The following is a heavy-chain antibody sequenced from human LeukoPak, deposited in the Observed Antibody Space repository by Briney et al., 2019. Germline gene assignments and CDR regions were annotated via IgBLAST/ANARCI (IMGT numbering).Heavy chain of an antibody. CDR2: INPSGDST. CDR1: GDTFTTYY. J-gene: IGHJ3*02. V-gene: IGHV1-46*01. Sequence: ASVKVSCKAAGDTFTTYYMHLVRQAPGQGLEWMGIINPSGDSTKYAQKFQGRVTMTRDTSTSTVYMELSSLRSEDTAVYYCARMQTSGWFNDAFDIWGQGTMVTVSS. CDR3: ARMQTSGWFNDAFDI. D-gene: IGHD6-19*01.